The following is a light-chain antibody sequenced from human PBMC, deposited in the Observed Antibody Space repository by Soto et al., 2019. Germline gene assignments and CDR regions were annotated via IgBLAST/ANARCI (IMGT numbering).Light chain of an antibody. J-gene: IGKJ4*01. CDR3: QQYDSSLGLT. Sequence: IVLTQSPGTLSLSPGERATLSCRASQSVSSSYLAWYQQKPGQPPRLLIYGASRRATGMPDRVSGSGSGTDFTLNIRRLGPQDLAVYYCQQYDSSLGLTFGGGTKVEIK. V-gene: IGKV3-20*01. CDR2: GAS. CDR1: QSVSSSY.